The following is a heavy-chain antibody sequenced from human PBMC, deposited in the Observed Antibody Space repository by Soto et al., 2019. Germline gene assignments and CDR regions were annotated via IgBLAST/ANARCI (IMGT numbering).Heavy chain of an antibody. CDR2: IWYDGSNK. J-gene: IGHJ6*02. CDR1: GFTFSSYG. CDR3: ARDLRSGYYYYYYGMDV. D-gene: IGHD3-3*01. V-gene: IGHV3-33*01. Sequence: GGSLRLSCAASGFTFSSYGMHWVRQAPGKGLEWVAVIWYDGSNKYYADSVKGRFTISRDNSKNTLYLQMNSLRAEDTAVYYCARDLRSGYYYYYYGMDVWGQGTTVTVSS.